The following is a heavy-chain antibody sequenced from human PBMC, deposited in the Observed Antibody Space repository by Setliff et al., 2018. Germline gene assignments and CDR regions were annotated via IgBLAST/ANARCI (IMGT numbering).Heavy chain of an antibody. CDR3: ARVGTAGGYYFDF. J-gene: IGHJ4*02. CDR1: GYRFSSYW. V-gene: IGHV5-51*01. D-gene: IGHD2-15*01. CDR2: ILPADSDT. Sequence: PGESLKISCKGSGYRFSSYWIGWVRQMPGKGLEWIGIILPADSDTRYSPSFQGQVTISADKSISTAYVQWRSLKASDTAMYYCARVGTAGGYYFDFWGQGALVTV.